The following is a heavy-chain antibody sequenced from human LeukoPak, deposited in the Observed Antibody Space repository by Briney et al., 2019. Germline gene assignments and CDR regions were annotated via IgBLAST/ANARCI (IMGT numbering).Heavy chain of an antibody. V-gene: IGHV3-33*06. J-gene: IGHJ6*03. CDR3: AKGTGHYYYYMDV. CDR1: GFTFSSYG. D-gene: IGHD1-14*01. Sequence: RSLRLSCAAAGFTFSSYGMHWVRQAPGKGLECVALIWYDGSNKYYADSVKGRFTISRDNSKNTLYLQMNSLRAEDTAVYYCAKGTGHYYYYMDVWGKGTTVTVAS. CDR2: IWYDGSNK.